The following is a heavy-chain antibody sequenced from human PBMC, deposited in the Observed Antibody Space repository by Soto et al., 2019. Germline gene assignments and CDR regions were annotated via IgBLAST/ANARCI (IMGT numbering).Heavy chain of an antibody. J-gene: IGHJ5*02. CDR3: ARAARSSSIKNNWFDP. Sequence: ASVKVSCKASGYTFTSYDINWVRQATGQGLEWMGWMNPNSGNTGYAQKFQGRVTMARNTSISTAYMELSSLRSEDTAVYYCARAARSSSIKNNWFDPWGQGTLVTVSS. CDR2: MNPNSGNT. D-gene: IGHD6-6*01. CDR1: GYTFTSYD. V-gene: IGHV1-8*01.